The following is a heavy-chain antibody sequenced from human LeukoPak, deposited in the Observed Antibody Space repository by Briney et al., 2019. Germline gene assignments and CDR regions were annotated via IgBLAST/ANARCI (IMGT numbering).Heavy chain of an antibody. CDR2: ISGSGGGT. J-gene: IGHJ4*02. V-gene: IGHV3-23*01. D-gene: IGHD4-23*01. CDR1: GFTFKSYA. Sequence: PGGSLRLSCAASGFTFKSYAMNWVRQAPGKGLEWVSDISGSGGGTYHADSVKGRFTVSRDNSNLYLQMNSLRVDDTAVYYCAKGGAPSTVVRGGFDYWGQGTLVTVSS. CDR3: AKGGAPSTVVRGGFDY.